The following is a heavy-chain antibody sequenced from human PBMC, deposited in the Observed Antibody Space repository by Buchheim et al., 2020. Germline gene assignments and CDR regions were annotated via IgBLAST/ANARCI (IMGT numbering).Heavy chain of an antibody. CDR1: GYTFTGYY. J-gene: IGHJ6*02. D-gene: IGHD6-13*01. Sequence: QVQLVQSGAEVKKPGASVKVSCKASGYTFTGYYMHWVRQAPGQGLEWMGWINPNSGGSNYAQKFQGRVTMTRDTSISTAYMELRRLRSDDTAVYYCARDSSSWYLYYYYGMDVWGQGTT. CDR3: ARDSSSWYLYYYYGMDV. V-gene: IGHV1-2*02. CDR2: INPNSGGS.